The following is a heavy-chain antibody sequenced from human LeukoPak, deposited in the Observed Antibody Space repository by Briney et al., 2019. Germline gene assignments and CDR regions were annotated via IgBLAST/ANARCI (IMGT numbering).Heavy chain of an antibody. J-gene: IGHJ4*02. V-gene: IGHV4-59*08. CDR1: GGSISSYY. D-gene: IGHD3-22*01. Sequence: PSETLSLTCTVSGGSISSYYWSWIRQPPGKGLEWIGYIYYSGSTNYNPSLKSRVTISVDTSKNQFSLKLSSVTAADTAVYYCARVLLSSGYYYALDYWGQGTLVTVSS. CDR2: IYYSGST. CDR3: ARVLLSSGYYYALDY.